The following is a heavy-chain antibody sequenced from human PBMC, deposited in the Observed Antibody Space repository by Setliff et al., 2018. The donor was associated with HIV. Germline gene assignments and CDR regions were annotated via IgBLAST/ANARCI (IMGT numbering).Heavy chain of an antibody. D-gene: IGHD3-22*01. J-gene: IGHJ4*02. CDR2: IYHSGST. CDR3: GGNGYYSIDY. Sequence: SETLSLTCAVSGGSISSNWWSWVRQSPGKGLEWIGEIYHSGSTHYNPSLQSRVTISVDKSKSQFSLKLNSVTAADTAVYYCGGNGYYSIDYWGQGTLVPSPQ. CDR1: GGSISSNW. V-gene: IGHV4-4*02.